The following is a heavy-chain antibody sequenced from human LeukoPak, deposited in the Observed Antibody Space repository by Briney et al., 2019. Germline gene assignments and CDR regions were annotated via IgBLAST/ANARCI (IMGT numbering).Heavy chain of an antibody. CDR2: IIVGSGAT. V-gene: IGHV1-58*01. CDR1: GFTSTNFA. CDR3: AADLSNPRMGASYLDS. D-gene: IGHD3-16*01. Sequence: GASVKVSCKASGFTSTNFAVQWVRQARGQRLGWIGWIIVGSGATKCAQDFQERVTITRDLSTSTLYMELRSLTSEDTAVYYCAADLSNPRMGASYLDSWGQGTLVTVSS. J-gene: IGHJ4*02.